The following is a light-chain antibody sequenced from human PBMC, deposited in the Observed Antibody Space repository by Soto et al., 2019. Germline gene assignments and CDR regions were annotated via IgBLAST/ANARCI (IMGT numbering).Light chain of an antibody. CDR3: QQYSYFAT. V-gene: IGKV1-5*03. CDR2: KAS. CDR1: QSISSW. J-gene: IGKJ1*01. Sequence: DIQMTQSPSTLSASVGDRVTITCRASQSISSWLTWYQQKAGQAPKLLIYKASIVESGVPSRFSGIGSGTEFTLIISSLQPDDSATYYCQQYSYFATFGQGTRVEVK.